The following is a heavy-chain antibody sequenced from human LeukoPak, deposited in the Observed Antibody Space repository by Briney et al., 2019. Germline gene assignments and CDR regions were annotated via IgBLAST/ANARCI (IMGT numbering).Heavy chain of an antibody. CDR3: ARMTKTNFDY. D-gene: IGHD4-11*01. Sequence: PSETLSLTCTVSGDSISSSSYYWGWIRQPPGKGLEWIGSIYYSGSTYYNPSLKSRVTISVDTSKNQFSLKLSSVTAADTAVYYCARMTKTNFDYWGQGTLVTVSS. V-gene: IGHV4-39*01. J-gene: IGHJ4*02. CDR2: IYYSGST. CDR1: GDSISSSSYY.